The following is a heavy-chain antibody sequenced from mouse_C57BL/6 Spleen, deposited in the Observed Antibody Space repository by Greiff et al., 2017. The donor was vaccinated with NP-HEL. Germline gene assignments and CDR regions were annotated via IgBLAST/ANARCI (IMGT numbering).Heavy chain of an antibody. CDR3: ARPELTGSHWYFDV. CDR1: GFTFSDYG. D-gene: IGHD4-1*01. J-gene: IGHJ1*03. V-gene: IGHV5-15*01. Sequence: EVKLVESGGGLVQPGGSLKLSCAASGFTFSDYGMAWVRQAPRKGPEWVAFISNLAYSIYYADTVTGRCTISRENAKNTLYLEMSSLRSEDTAMYYCARPELTGSHWYFDVWGTGTTVTVSS. CDR2: ISNLAYSI.